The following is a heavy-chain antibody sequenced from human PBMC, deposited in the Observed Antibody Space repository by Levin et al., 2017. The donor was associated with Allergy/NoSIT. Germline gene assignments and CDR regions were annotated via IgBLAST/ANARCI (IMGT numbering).Heavy chain of an antibody. CDR3: ARDRFLHGSASGGWLDS. CDR1: GFTVSSNY. D-gene: IGHD3-10*01. CDR2: IYSDGRT. J-gene: IGHJ5*01. Sequence: GESLKISCAASGFTVSSNYMNWVRQAPGKGLEWVSVIYSDGRTFYADSVKGRVTISRDNSKNTLYLQMNSLGVEDTAVYYCARDRFLHGSASGGWLDSWGQGTLVTVSS. V-gene: IGHV3-53*01.